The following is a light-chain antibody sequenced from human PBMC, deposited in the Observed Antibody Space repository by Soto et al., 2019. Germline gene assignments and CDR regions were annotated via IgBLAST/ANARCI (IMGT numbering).Light chain of an antibody. J-gene: IGLJ1*01. CDR1: SSDVGGYNY. Sequence: QSVLTQPASVSGSPGQSITISCTGTSSDVGGYNYVSWYQQHPGKAPKLMIYDVSNRPSGVSNRFSGSKSGNTASLTISGLRVGDGAVYYGSSYTSSRTDVFGRGPKAPVL. CDR3: SSYTSSRTDV. V-gene: IGLV2-14*01. CDR2: DVS.